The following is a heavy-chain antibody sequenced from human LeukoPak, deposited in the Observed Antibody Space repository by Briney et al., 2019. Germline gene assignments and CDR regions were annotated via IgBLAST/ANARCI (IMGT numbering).Heavy chain of an antibody. V-gene: IGHV4-39*07. D-gene: IGHD4-17*01. CDR1: GGSISSSSYY. Sequence: PSETLSLTCTVSGGSISSSSYYWGWIRQPPGKGLEWIGSIYYSGSTYYNPSLKSRVTISVDTSKNQFSPKLGSVTAADTAVYYCARDPAYGDYASIWGQGTLVTVSS. J-gene: IGHJ4*02. CDR3: ARDPAYGDYASI. CDR2: IYYSGST.